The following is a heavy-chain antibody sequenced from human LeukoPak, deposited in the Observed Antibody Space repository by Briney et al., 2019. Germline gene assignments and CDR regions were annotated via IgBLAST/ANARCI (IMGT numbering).Heavy chain of an antibody. CDR3: AKATYSGSFPYLDY. J-gene: IGHJ4*02. D-gene: IGHD1-26*01. CDR1: GFTFSSYG. V-gene: IGHV3-23*01. CDR2: LNSNGGGT. Sequence: GGSLRLSCAATGFTFSSYGMTWVRQAPGKGLEWVSYLNSNGGGTYYSDSVKGRFTISRDNSKNTLDLQMHSLRVEDTAVYYCAKATYSGSFPYLDYWGRGALVTVSS.